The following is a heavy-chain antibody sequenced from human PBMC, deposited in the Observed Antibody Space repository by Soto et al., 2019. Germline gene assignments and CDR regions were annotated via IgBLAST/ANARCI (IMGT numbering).Heavy chain of an antibody. CDR3: ARPPHLSDDGFEF. J-gene: IGHJ4*01. CDR1: GFTFTNYW. CDR2: ITSDGSHT. V-gene: IGHV3-74*01. Sequence: GGSLRLSCAASGFTFTNYWMQWVRKVQGKGLVWVSRITSDGSHTGRADAVKPRFTVSRHNAKNTVYLQMVSLRAEDTAVYYCARPPHLSDDGFEFWGRGTLVTVSS. D-gene: IGHD2-8*01.